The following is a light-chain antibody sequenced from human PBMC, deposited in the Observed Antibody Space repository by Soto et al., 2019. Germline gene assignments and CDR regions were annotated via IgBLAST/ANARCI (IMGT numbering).Light chain of an antibody. V-gene: IGKV1-5*03. CDR2: KAS. J-gene: IGKJ1*01. CDR1: QSISSW. Sequence: DIQMTQSPSTLSASVGDRVTITCRASQSISSWLAWYQQKPGKAPKLLIYKASSLESGVTSRFSGSGSGTEFTLTIRSLQPDDFATYYCKQYNSYPWTFGQGAKVDIK. CDR3: KQYNSYPWT.